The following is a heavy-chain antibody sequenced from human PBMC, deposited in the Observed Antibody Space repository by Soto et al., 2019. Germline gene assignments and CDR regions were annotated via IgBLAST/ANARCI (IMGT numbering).Heavy chain of an antibody. D-gene: IGHD3-16*02. V-gene: IGHV3-30*03. CDR3: TRDSHSCQQSDMLYSDYYGMDV. CDR2: ISYDGSNK. J-gene: IGHJ6*02. CDR1: GFTFSSYG. Sequence: PGGSLRLSCAASGFTFSSYGMHWVRQAPGKGLGWVAVISYDGSNKYYADSVKGRFTISRDNSKNTLYLQMNSLKTEDTAVYYCTRDSHSCQQSDMLYSDYYGMDVWGQGTTVTVSS.